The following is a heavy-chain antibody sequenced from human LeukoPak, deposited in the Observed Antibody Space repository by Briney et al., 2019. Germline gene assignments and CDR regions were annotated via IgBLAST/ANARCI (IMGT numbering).Heavy chain of an antibody. J-gene: IGHJ4*02. D-gene: IGHD3-3*01. CDR1: GFTFSSYA. CDR3: AKGSRFGVVIIPYFDY. Sequence: GGSLRLSCAASGFTFSSYAMSWVRQAPGKGLEWVSGISGNGGNTFYADSVKGRFTITRDNSRNTLYVQMHSLRAEDTAVYYCAKGSRFGVVIIPYFDYWGQGTLVTVSS. V-gene: IGHV3-23*01. CDR2: ISGNGGNT.